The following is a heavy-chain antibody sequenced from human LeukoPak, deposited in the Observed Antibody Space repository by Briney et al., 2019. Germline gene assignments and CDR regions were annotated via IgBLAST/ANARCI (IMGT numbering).Heavy chain of an antibody. D-gene: IGHD3-10*01. V-gene: IGHV3-23*01. CDR1: GFTFSSYA. Sequence: PGGSLRLSCVASGFTFSSYAMSWVRQAPGKGLEWVSGISGSGGSTYYADSVKGRFTISRDNSKNTLYLQMNSLRAEDTAVYYCARPMVRGYYFDYWGQGTLATVSS. CDR2: ISGSGGST. CDR3: ARPMVRGYYFDY. J-gene: IGHJ4*02.